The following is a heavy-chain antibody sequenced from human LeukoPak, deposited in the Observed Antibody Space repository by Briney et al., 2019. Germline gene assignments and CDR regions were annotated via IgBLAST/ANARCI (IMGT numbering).Heavy chain of an antibody. V-gene: IGHV5-51*01. CDR2: IHPGDSDT. J-gene: IGHJ3*02. D-gene: IGHD1-26*01. CDR3: GRHQHSGSYGAFDI. Sequence: GESLLSSSQGSGYTFTAYWIGWVRQMPGKGLEWVGIIHPGDSDTRYSPYFQGQVTISADKSITTAYLQWSSLKASDTAMYYCGRHQHSGSYGAFDIWGQGTMTTVTS. CDR1: GYTFTAYW.